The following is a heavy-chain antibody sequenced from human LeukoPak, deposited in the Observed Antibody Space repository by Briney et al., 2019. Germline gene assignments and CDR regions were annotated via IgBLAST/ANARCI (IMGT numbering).Heavy chain of an antibody. V-gene: IGHV4-34*01. J-gene: IGHJ5*02. CDR3: ARAEYDFWGGYPSALDP. CDR1: GGSFSGYY. CDR2: INHSGST. D-gene: IGHD3-3*01. Sequence: SETLSLTCAVYGGSFSGYYWSWIRQPPGKGLEWIGEINHSGSTNYNPSLKSRVTISVDTSKNQFSLKLSSVTAADTAVYYCARAEYDFWGGYPSALDPWGQGTLVTVSS.